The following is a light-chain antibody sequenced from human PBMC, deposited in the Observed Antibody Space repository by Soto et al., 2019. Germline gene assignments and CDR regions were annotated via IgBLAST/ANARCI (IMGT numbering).Light chain of an antibody. J-gene: IGLJ3*02. V-gene: IGLV2-23*02. CDR1: SSDIGRYNF. Sequence: QSVLTQPASVSGSPGQSITISCSGTSSDIGRYNFVSWYQQHPDKAPRLMIYEVTKRPSGVSDRFSGSKSGNTASLTISGLQAEDEPDYYSWSYGGGTTVLFGGGTKVTVL. CDR3: WSYGGGTTVL. CDR2: EVT.